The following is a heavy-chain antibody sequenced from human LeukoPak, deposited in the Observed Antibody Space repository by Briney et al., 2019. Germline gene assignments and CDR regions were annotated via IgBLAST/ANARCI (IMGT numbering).Heavy chain of an antibody. CDR3: AKDSLPTTGIYDSSGYPDY. Sequence: GGSLRLSCAASGFTFSSYAMSWVRQAPGKGLEWGSAISGSGGSTYYADSGKGRFTISRDNSKNTLYLQMNSLRDEDTAVYYCAKDSLPTTGIYDSSGYPDYWGQGTLVTVSS. CDR2: ISGSGGST. J-gene: IGHJ4*02. CDR1: GFTFSSYA. D-gene: IGHD3-22*01. V-gene: IGHV3-23*01.